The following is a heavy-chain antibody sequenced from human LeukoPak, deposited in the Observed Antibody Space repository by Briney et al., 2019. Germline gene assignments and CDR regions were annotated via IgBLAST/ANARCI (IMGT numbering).Heavy chain of an antibody. D-gene: IGHD5-12*01. CDR2: FGDTGMP. J-gene: IGHJ2*01. CDR1: GFSFSTYG. Sequence: QSGGSLRLSCVASGFSFSTYGMTWVRQAPGKGLEWVSGFGDTGMPHYRDSVKGRFSISRDNSKNTFYLQMNSLRAEDTAIYYCARWDGYGDLWGRGTLVTVSS. V-gene: IGHV3-23*01. CDR3: ARWDGYGDL.